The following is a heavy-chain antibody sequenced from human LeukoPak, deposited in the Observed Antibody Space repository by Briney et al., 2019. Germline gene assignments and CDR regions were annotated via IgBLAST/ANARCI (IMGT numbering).Heavy chain of an antibody. D-gene: IGHD3-10*01. CDR2: INHSGFT. V-gene: IGHV4-34*01. CDR1: GGSFSGYY. J-gene: IGHJ6*04. Sequence: SETLSLTCAVYGGSFSGYYWSWIRQPPGKGLEWIGEINHSGFTNYNPSLKRRVTISVDTPKNQFSLKLSSVPAADTAVYYCARVQASYYYGSGSYRGRGYYYAMDVWGKGTTVTVSS. CDR3: ARVQASYYYGSGSYRGRGYYYAMDV.